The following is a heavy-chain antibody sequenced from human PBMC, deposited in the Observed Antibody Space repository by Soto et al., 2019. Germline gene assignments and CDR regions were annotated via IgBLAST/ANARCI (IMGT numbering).Heavy chain of an antibody. V-gene: IGHV5-10-1*01. Sequence: GESLKISCKGSGYSFSDYWITWVRQMPGKGLEWMGRIDPSDSYSNYSPSFQGHVTISADKPISTAYLQWSSLKASDTAMYYCTRRRYSDDRLDFWGQGTLVTVSS. CDR2: IDPSDSYS. CDR3: TRRRYSDDRLDF. J-gene: IGHJ4*01. D-gene: IGHD4-17*01. CDR1: GYSFSDYW.